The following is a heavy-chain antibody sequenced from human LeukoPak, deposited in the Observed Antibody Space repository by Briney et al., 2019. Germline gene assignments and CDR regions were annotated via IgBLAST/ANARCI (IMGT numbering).Heavy chain of an antibody. J-gene: IGHJ4*02. D-gene: IGHD5-12*01. V-gene: IGHV3-48*03. CDR2: ISSSGITI. CDR1: GFLFSSFE. CDR3: AREMGGYPFDY. Sequence: VQLVESGGGLVQPGGSLRLSCAASGFLFSSFEVNWVRQAPGKGLEWVSYISSSGITIYYADSVKGRFTISRDNAKNSLYLQMNSLRAEDTAVYYCAREMGGYPFDYWGQGTLVTVSS.